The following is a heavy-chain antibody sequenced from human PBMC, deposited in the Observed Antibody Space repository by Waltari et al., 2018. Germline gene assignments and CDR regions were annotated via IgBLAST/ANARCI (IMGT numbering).Heavy chain of an antibody. Sequence: EVQLVESGGGLVQPGGSLRLSCAASGFTFSSYEMNWVRQAPGKGLEWGSYISSSGSTRYYADSVKGRFTISRDNAKNSLYLQMNSLRAEDTAVYYCARVPLYDFWSAHFDLWGRGTLVTVSS. J-gene: IGHJ2*01. V-gene: IGHV3-48*03. D-gene: IGHD3-3*01. CDR1: GFTFSSYE. CDR2: ISSSGSTR. CDR3: ARVPLYDFWSAHFDL.